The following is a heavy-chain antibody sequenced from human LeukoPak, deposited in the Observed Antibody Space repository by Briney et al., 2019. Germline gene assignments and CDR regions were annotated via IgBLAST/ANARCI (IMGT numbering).Heavy chain of an antibody. CDR3: ARGVYDFWSGYLSYFDY. D-gene: IGHD3-3*01. Sequence: SETLSLTCTVSGGSISSYYWSWIRQPPGKGLEWIGEINHSGSTNYNPSLKSRVTISVDTSKNQFSLKLSSVTAADTAVYYCARGVYDFWSGYLSYFDYWGQGTLVTVSS. CDR2: INHSGST. CDR1: GGSISSYY. V-gene: IGHV4-34*01. J-gene: IGHJ4*02.